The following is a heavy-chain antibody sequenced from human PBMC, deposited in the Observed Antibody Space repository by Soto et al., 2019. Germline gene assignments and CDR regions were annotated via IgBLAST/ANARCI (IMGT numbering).Heavy chain of an antibody. CDR2: IIPIFGTA. Sequence: SVKVSCKASGGTLSSYAISWVRQAPGQGLEWMGGIIPIFGTANYAQKFQGRVTITADESTSTAYMELSSLRSEDTAVYYCARVDSSHNWFDPWGQETLVTVSS. D-gene: IGHD6-13*01. J-gene: IGHJ5*02. V-gene: IGHV1-69*13. CDR1: GGTLSSYA. CDR3: ARVDSSHNWFDP.